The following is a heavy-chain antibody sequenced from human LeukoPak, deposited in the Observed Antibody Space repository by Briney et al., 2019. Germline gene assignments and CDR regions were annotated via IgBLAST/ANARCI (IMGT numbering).Heavy chain of an antibody. V-gene: IGHV3-23*01. J-gene: IGHJ4*02. CDR3: TKGGGGYIDY. CDR2: VTGSASST. D-gene: IGHD2-15*01. Sequence: GGSLRLSCAASGFTFSSYAMSWVRQAPRKGLAWVSPVTGSASSTYYADSVKGRFTIFRDDSKNTLYLQMNSLRVDDTAVYYCTKGGGGYIDYWGQGTLVTVSS. CDR1: GFTFSSYA.